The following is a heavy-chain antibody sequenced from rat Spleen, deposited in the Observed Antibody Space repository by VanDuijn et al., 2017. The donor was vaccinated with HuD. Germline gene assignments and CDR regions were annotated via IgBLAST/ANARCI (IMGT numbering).Heavy chain of an antibody. J-gene: IGHJ2*01. CDR1: GFIFSTYF. V-gene: IGHV5-25*01. CDR3: ARQCLVTSFDY. D-gene: IGHD1-1*01. CDR2: ISKVGDNT. Sequence: EVQLVESDGGLVQPGRSLKLSCAASGFIFSTYFMAWVRQTPTKGLEWVASISKVGDNTYYRDSVKGRFTVSRDQAESTLYLQMDSLRSEDTATYYWARQCLVTSFDYWGQGVMVTVSS.